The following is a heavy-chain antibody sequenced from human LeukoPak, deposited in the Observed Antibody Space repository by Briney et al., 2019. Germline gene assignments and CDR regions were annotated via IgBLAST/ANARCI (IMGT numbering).Heavy chain of an antibody. CDR2: IYYSGST. CDR1: GGSISSHY. D-gene: IGHD3-3*01. CDR3: ARRHHDSWRPFDS. Sequence: PSEALSLTCTVSGGSISSHYWSWIRQPPGKGLEWIGNIYYSGSTNYNPSLKSRVTISVDTSKNQFSLKLSSVTAADSAVYYCARRHHDSWRPFDSWGQGTLVTVSS. J-gene: IGHJ4*02. V-gene: IGHV4-59*08.